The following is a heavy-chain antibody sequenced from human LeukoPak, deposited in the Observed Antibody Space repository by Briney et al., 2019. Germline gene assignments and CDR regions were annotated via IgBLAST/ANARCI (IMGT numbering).Heavy chain of an antibody. J-gene: IGHJ4*02. CDR1: GGSFSGYY. V-gene: IGHV4-34*01. Sequence: SETLSLTCAVYGGSFSGYYWSWIRQPPGKGLEWIGEINHSGSTNYNPSLKSRVTISVDTSKNQFSLKLSSVTAADTAVYYCASTARSYDYVWGSYDYWGQGTLVTVSS. CDR2: INHSGST. CDR3: ASTARSYDYVWGSYDY. D-gene: IGHD3-16*01.